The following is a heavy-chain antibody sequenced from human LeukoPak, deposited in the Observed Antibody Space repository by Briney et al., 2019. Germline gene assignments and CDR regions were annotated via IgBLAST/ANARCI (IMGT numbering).Heavy chain of an antibody. CDR2: INPSGGST. Sequence: ASVKVSCKASGYTFTSYYMHWVRQAPGQGLEWMGIINPSGGSTSYAQKFQGRVTITRNTSISTAYMELSSLRSEDTAVYYCARDPAAGTFDYWGQGTLVTVSS. D-gene: IGHD6-13*01. J-gene: IGHJ4*02. CDR3: ARDPAAGTFDY. V-gene: IGHV1-46*01. CDR1: GYTFTSYY.